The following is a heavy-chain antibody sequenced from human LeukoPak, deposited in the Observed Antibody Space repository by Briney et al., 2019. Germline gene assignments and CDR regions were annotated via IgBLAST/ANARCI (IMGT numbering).Heavy chain of an antibody. CDR1: GFTFSSYE. J-gene: IGHJ4*02. D-gene: IGHD1-26*01. CDR2: ISSSGSTI. Sequence: PGGSLRLSCAASGFTFSSYEMNWVRQAPGKGLEWVSYISSSGSTIYYADSVKGRFTISRDNAKNSLYLQMNSLRAEDTAVYYCAKDNVIVGGYYFDYWGQGTLVTVS. CDR3: AKDNVIVGGYYFDY. V-gene: IGHV3-48*03.